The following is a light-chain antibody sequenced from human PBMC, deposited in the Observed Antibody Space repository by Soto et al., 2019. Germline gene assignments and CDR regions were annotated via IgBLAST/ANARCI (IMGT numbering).Light chain of an antibody. CDR2: GTS. CDR3: QQYGNSPYT. CDR1: QSVSSSY. Sequence: EIVLTQSPGTLSLSPGERATLSCRASQSVSSSYLVWYQQKPGQAPRLLIYGTSSSATGIPDRFSGSGSGTECTLTISRLEPEDFAVYYCQQYGNSPYTFGQGTKLEIK. V-gene: IGKV3-20*01. J-gene: IGKJ2*01.